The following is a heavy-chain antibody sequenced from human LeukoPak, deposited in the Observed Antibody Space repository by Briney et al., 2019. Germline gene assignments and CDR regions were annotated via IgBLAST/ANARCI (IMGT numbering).Heavy chain of an antibody. CDR3: ARVWSVAAAGREDYYYGIDV. V-gene: IGHV4-31*03. D-gene: IGHD6-13*01. CDR2: MYYSGST. CDR1: GASISSAGYY. Sequence: SETLSLTCSVSGASISSAGYYWSWIRQHPGKGLEWIGYMYYSGSTYYNPSLTSRVTISVDTSKNQFSLNLSSVTAADTAVYYCARVWSVAAAGREDYYYGIDVWGQGTTVTVSS. J-gene: IGHJ6*02.